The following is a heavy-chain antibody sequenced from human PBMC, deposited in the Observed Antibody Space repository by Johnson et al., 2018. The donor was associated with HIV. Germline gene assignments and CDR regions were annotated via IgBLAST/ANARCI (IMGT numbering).Heavy chain of an antibody. D-gene: IGHD2-15*01. V-gene: IGHV3-NL1*01. CDR2: ISGSGGST. Sequence: QEQLVESGGGVVQPGRSLRLSCAASGFTFSSYAVHWVRQAPGKGLEWVSTISGSGGSTYHADSVKGRFTISRDNSKNTLYLQMNSLRAEDTAVYYCARDRAVAATSGAGAFDIWGQGTMVTVSS. J-gene: IGHJ3*02. CDR3: ARDRAVAATSGAGAFDI. CDR1: GFTFSSYA.